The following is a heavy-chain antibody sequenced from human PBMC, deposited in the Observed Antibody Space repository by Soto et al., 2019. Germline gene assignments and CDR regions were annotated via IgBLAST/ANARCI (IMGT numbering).Heavy chain of an antibody. CDR2: ISGSGGGT. J-gene: IGHJ5*02. CDR3: AKEAGHLGYCSSTSCYPNWFDP. V-gene: IGHV3-23*01. D-gene: IGHD2-2*01. CDR1: GFTFSSYA. Sequence: PGGSLRLSCAASGFTFSSYAMSWVRQAPGKGLEWVSAISGSGGGTYYADSVKGRFTISRDNSKNTLYLQMNSLRAEDTAVYYCAKEAGHLGYCSSTSCYPNWFDPWGQGTLVTVSS.